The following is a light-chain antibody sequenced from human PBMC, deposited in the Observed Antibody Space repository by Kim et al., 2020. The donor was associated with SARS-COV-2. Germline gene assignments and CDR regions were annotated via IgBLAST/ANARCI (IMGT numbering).Light chain of an antibody. J-gene: IGLJ1*01. Sequence: TVAISCTGVTSDVGGYNYVSWYQQHPDKAPKLLIYEVNKRPSGVPDRFSGSKSGNTASLTVSGLQTEDEADYYCSSYSATSKPYVFGTGTKVTVL. CDR3: SSYSATSKPYV. CDR2: EVN. V-gene: IGLV2-8*01. CDR1: TSDVGGYNY.